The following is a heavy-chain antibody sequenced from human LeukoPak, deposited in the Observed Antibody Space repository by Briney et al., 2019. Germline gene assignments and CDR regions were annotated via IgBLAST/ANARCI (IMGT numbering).Heavy chain of an antibody. J-gene: IGHJ6*02. CDR1: GYTFTSYG. Sequence: ASVKVSCKASGYTFTSYGISWVRQAPGQGLEWMGWISADNGNTNYAQKLQGRVTMTTDTSTSTAYMELRSLRSDDTAVYYCARYIVLMVYAFNGMDVWGQGTTVTLSS. V-gene: IGHV1-18*01. D-gene: IGHD2-8*01. CDR2: ISADNGNT. CDR3: ARYIVLMVYAFNGMDV.